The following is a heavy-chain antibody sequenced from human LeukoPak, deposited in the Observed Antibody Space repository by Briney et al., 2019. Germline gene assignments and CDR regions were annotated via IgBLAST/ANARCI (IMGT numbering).Heavy chain of an antibody. V-gene: IGHV3-23*01. CDR3: ASQSSGYLNWFDP. J-gene: IGHJ5*02. CDR1: GFTFSSYA. Sequence: GGSLRLSCAASGFTFSSYAMSWVRRAPGKGLEWVSAISGSGGSTYYADSVKGRFTISRDNSKNTLYLQMNSLRAEDTAVYYCASQSSGYLNWFDPWGQGTLVTVSS. D-gene: IGHD3-22*01. CDR2: ISGSGGST.